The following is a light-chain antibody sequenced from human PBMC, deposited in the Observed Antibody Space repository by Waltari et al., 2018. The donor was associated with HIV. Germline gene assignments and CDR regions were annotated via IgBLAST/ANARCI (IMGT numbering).Light chain of an antibody. CDR3: NSRDSSGHWF. Sequence: SSELAQDPAVSVALGQTVRITCQGDSVRNNYASWYQQKPGQAPVLVVYGENNRPSGIPDRFSGSRSGNTASLTIAGAQTEDEADYYCNSRDSSGHWFFGGGTKVTVL. V-gene: IGLV3-19*01. CDR2: GEN. J-gene: IGLJ3*02. CDR1: SVRNNY.